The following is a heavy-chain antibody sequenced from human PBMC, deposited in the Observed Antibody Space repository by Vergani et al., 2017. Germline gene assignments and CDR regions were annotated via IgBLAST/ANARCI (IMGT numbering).Heavy chain of an antibody. J-gene: IGHJ6*04. CDR2: TYYRSKWYN. CDR3: AREAIFGVVIITHGMDV. CDR1: GDSVSSNSAA. V-gene: IGHV6-1*01. Sequence: QVQLQQSGPGLVKPSQTLSLTCAISGDSVSSNSAAWNWIRQSPSRGLEWLGRTYYRSKWYNDYAVSVKSRITINPDTSKNQFSLQLNSVTPEDTAVYYCAREAIFGVVIITHGMDVWGKGTTVTVSS. D-gene: IGHD3-3*01.